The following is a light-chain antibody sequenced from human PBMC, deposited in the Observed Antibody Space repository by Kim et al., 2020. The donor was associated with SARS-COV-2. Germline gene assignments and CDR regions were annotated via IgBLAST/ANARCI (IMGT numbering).Light chain of an antibody. CDR3: QQSYSTPWLS. Sequence: IQMTQSPSSLAATVGDRITIACRASQSIGTRLNWYQQRPGKAPKLLIYAASSLQSGVPSRFSGTGSWTDFTLTISSLQPEDFATYYCQQSYSTPWLSFGGGTKVDIK. CDR2: AAS. CDR1: QSIGTR. V-gene: IGKV1-39*01. J-gene: IGKJ4*01.